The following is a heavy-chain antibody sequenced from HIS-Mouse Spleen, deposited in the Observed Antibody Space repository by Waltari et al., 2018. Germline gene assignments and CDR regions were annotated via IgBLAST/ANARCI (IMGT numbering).Heavy chain of an antibody. V-gene: IGHV4-39*07. CDR3: AREIPYSSSWYDWYFDL. D-gene: IGHD6-13*01. Sequence: QLQLQESGPGLVKPSETLSLTCTVSGGSISSSSYYWGWIRQPPGKGLEWIGSIYYSGSPYHNPPLKTRVTISIDTSKTRFSLKLGSVTAADTAVYYCAREIPYSSSWYDWYFDLWGRGTLVTVSS. J-gene: IGHJ2*01. CDR1: GGSISSSSYY. CDR2: IYYSGSP.